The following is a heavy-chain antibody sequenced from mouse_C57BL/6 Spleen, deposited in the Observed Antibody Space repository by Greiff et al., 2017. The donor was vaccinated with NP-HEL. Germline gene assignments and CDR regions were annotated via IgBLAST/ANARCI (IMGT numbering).Heavy chain of an antibody. V-gene: IGHV3-6*01. CDR3: AREGDSSGYYFDY. J-gene: IGHJ2*01. D-gene: IGHD3-2*02. CDR2: ISYDGSN. CDR1: GYSITSGYY. Sequence: EVKLQESGPGLVKPSQSLSLTCSVTGYSITSGYYWNWIRQFPGNKLEWMGYISYDGSNNYNPSLKNRISITRDTSKNQFFLKLNSVTTEDTATYYGAREGDSSGYYFDYWGQGTTLTVSS.